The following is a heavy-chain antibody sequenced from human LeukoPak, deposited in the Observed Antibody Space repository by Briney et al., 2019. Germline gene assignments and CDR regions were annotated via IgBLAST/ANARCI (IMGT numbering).Heavy chain of an antibody. J-gene: IGHJ4*02. CDR3: ARGTDSYYYGSDPRWVDY. V-gene: IGHV3-73*01. D-gene: IGHD3-10*01. Sequence: PGGSLRLSCAASGVTFSGSAMHWVRQASGKGLEWVGRIRSKANSYATAYAASVKGRFTISRDDSKNTAYLQMNSLKTEDTAVYYCARGTDSYYYGSDPRWVDYWGQGTLVTVSS. CDR2: IRSKANSYAT. CDR1: GVTFSGSA.